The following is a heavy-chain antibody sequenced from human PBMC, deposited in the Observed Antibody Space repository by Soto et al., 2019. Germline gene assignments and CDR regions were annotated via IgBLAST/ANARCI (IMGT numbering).Heavy chain of an antibody. D-gene: IGHD6-19*01. CDR1: GFTFSSYA. J-gene: IGHJ5*02. CDR3: ARGTSSGWYPWFDP. V-gene: IGHV3-30-3*01. CDR2: ISYDGSNK. Sequence: QVQLVESGGGVVQPGRSLRLSCAAPGFTFSSYAMHWVRQAPGKGLEWVAVISYDGSNKYYADSVKGRFTISRDNSKNTLYLQMNSLRAEDTAVYYCARGTSSGWYPWFDPWGQGTLVTVSS.